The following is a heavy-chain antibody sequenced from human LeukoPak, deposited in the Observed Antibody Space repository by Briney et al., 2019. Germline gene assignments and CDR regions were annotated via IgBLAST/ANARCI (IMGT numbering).Heavy chain of an antibody. CDR3: AREPYSSSPFDY. V-gene: IGHV4-59*01. CDR2: IYYSGST. Sequence: SETLSLTCPVSGGSISSYYWSWIRQPPGKGLEWIGYIYYSGSTNYNPSLKSRVTISVDTSKNQFSLKLSSVTAADTAVYYCAREPYSSSPFDYWGQGTLVTVSS. J-gene: IGHJ4*02. CDR1: GGSISSYY. D-gene: IGHD6-6*01.